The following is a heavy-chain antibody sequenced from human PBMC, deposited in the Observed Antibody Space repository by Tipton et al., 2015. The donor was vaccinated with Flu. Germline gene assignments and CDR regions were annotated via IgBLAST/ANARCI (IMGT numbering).Heavy chain of an antibody. Sequence: TLSLTCTVSGGSISSYYWSWIRQPAGKGLEWIGRIYTSGSTNYNPSLKSRFTMSVDASKNQFSLKLSSVTAADTAVYYCAREGVRYCSSTSCSGVSDYWGQGTLVTVSS. V-gene: IGHV4-4*07. CDR2: IYTSGST. CDR1: GGSISSYY. J-gene: IGHJ4*02. D-gene: IGHD2-2*01. CDR3: AREGVRYCSSTSCSGVSDY.